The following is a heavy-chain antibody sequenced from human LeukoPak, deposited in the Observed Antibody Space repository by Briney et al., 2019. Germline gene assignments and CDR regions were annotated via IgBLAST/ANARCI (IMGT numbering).Heavy chain of an antibody. D-gene: IGHD1-26*01. CDR2: ISAYNGNT. Sequence: ASVKVSCKASGYTFTSYGISWVRQAPGQGLEWMGWISAYNGNTNYAQKLQGRVTMATDTSTSTAYMELRSLRSDDTAVYYCARLRDWGSYYASFDYWGQGTLVTVSS. CDR1: GYTFTSYG. J-gene: IGHJ4*02. CDR3: ARLRDWGSYYASFDY. V-gene: IGHV1-18*01.